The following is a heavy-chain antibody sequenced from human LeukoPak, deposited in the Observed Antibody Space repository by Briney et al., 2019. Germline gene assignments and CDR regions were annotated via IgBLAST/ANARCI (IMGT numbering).Heavy chain of an antibody. J-gene: IGHJ4*02. D-gene: IGHD2-8*02. CDR1: GDSISNGVKY. Sequence: SETLSLTCTVSGDSISNGVKYWRWLRQHPGRGLEWIGYIYHSGRSYYNPSLKSRITMSVDTSKNQFSLNLSSVTAADTAVYYCARDQVECTGGTCQSRVGFDFWGQGTLVTVSS. CDR2: IYHSGRS. CDR3: ARDQVECTGGTCQSRVGFDF. V-gene: IGHV4-31*03.